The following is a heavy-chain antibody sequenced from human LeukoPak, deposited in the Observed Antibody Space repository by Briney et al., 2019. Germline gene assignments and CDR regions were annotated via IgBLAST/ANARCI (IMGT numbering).Heavy chain of an antibody. D-gene: IGHD1-26*01. CDR2: INLSGGST. V-gene: IGHV1-46*03. J-gene: IGHJ4*02. CDR1: GYTFTSSY. CDR3: ATGGTDDY. Sequence: GASVKVSCKASGYTFTSSYMHWVRQAPGQGLEWMGIINLSGGSTSYAQKFQCRVTMTRVTSTSTVYMELSSLRSEGTAVYYCATGGTDDYWGQGTLVTVSS.